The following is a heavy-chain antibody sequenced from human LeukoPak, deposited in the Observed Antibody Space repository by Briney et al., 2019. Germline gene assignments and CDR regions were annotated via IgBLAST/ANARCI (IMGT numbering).Heavy chain of an antibody. CDR1: GGSFSGYY. J-gene: IGHJ4*02. CDR2: INHSGST. D-gene: IGHD3-10*01. CDR3: ARAPGGFDY. Sequence: SETLSLTRAVYGGSFSGYYWSWIRQPPGKGLEWIGEINHSGSTNYNPSLKSRVTISVDTSKNQFSLKLSSVTAADTAVYYCARAPGGFDYWGQGTLVTVSS. V-gene: IGHV4-34*01.